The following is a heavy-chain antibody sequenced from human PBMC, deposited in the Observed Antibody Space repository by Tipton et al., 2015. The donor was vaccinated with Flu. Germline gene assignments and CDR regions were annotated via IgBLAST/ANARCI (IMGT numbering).Heavy chain of an antibody. D-gene: IGHD1-20*01. CDR2: MHHSGST. V-gene: IGHV4-4*02. CDR1: GVSIKSNCW. CDR3: ARYDWNDDGGFDP. Sequence: GLVKPSGTLSLTCAVSGVSIKSNCWWSWVRQTPGKGLEWIGEMHHSGSTNYNPSLRSRMSISLDNSKNQFSLKLTSVTAADTAVYYCARYDWNDDGGFDPWGLGTLVTVSS. J-gene: IGHJ5*02.